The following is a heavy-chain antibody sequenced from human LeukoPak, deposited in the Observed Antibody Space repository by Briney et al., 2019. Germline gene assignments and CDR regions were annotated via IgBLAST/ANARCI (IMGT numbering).Heavy chain of an antibody. V-gene: IGHV4-59*08. CDR2: ISYSGST. Sequence: SETLSLTCTVSVDSISSYYWSWIRQPPGKGLEWIGYISYSGSTKYNPSLKSRVTISVDTSKNQFSLKLSSVNAADTAVYYCARPLWFGEFPPFDPWGQGTLVTVSS. CDR3: ARPLWFGEFPPFDP. D-gene: IGHD3-10*01. CDR1: VDSISSYY. J-gene: IGHJ5*02.